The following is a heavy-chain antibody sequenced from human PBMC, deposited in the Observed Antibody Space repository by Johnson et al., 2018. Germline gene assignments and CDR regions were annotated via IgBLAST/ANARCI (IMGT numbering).Heavy chain of an antibody. V-gene: IGHV3-7*01. D-gene: IGHD3-3*01. CDR2: IKKDGREK. Sequence: EVQLVESGGGLVQPGGSLRLSCVASGFMFRNYWMSWVRQAPGKGLEWVANIKKDGREKYYVDSVKGRFTISRDNAQNSLLLQMNSLRAEDTAVYYCARDFTVLGVAVQEDGMDAWGQGTTVIVS. CDR3: ARDFTVLGVAVQEDGMDA. CDR1: GFMFRNYW. J-gene: IGHJ6*02.